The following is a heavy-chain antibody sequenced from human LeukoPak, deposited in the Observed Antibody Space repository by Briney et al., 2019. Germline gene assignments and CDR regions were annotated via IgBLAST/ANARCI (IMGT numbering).Heavy chain of an antibody. CDR3: ARDRYCSSTSCLFDY. CDR1: GFTLSSYS. V-gene: IGHV3-21*01. D-gene: IGHD2-2*01. J-gene: IGHJ4*02. Sequence: GGSLRLSCAASGFTLSSYSINWVRQAPERGLEWVSYISSSSSYIYYADSVKGRFTTSRDNAKNSLYLQMNSLRAEDTAVYYCARDRYCSSTSCLFDYWGQGTLVTVSS. CDR2: ISSSSSYI.